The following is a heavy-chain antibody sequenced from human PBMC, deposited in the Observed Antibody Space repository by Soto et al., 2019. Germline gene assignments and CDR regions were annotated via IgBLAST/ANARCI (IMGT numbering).Heavy chain of an antibody. D-gene: IGHD3-22*01. CDR1: GFTFSSYA. CDR2: ISGSGGST. Sequence: LRLSFAASGFTFSSYAMSWVRQAPWKVLEWVSAISGSGGSTYYADSVKGRFTISRDNSKNTLYLQMNSLRAEDTAVYYCAKIKWDKIVVGITPLDYWGQGTLVTVSS. V-gene: IGHV3-23*01. CDR3: AKIKWDKIVVGITPLDY. J-gene: IGHJ4*02.